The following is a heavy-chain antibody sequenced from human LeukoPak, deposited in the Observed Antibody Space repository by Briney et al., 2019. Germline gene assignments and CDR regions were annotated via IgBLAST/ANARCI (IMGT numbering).Heavy chain of an antibody. V-gene: IGHV3-23*01. D-gene: IGHD3-10*01. Sequence: GGSLRLSCAASGFTFSSSAMSWVRQAPGKGLEWVSTIGGSGDNTYYADSVKGRFTISRDNSKNTLYLQMNSLRAEDTDVYFCARDPVSGFFDYWGQGTLVTVSS. CDR2: IGGSGDNT. CDR1: GFTFSSSA. J-gene: IGHJ4*02. CDR3: ARDPVSGFFDY.